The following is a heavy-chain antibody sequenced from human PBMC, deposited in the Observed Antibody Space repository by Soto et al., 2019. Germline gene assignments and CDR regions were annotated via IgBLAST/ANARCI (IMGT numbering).Heavy chain of an antibody. CDR1: GFTISSYA. J-gene: IGHJ4*02. CDR3: ARRSSGWYFDY. D-gene: IGHD6-19*01. Sequence: EVQLLESGGGLVQPGGSLRLSCAASGFTISSYAMNWVRQAPGKGLEWVSVISGSGDSTYYADSVKGRFTISRDNSKNTLYLQMNSLRAEDTAVYYCARRSSGWYFDYWGQGTLVTVSS. CDR2: ISGSGDST. V-gene: IGHV3-23*01.